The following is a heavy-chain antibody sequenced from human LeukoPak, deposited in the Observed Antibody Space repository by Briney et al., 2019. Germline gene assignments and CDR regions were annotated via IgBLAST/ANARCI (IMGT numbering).Heavy chain of an antibody. CDR3: ARGIAARPLGFDY. Sequence: ASVKVPCKASGYTFTSYDINWVRQATGQGLVWMGWMNPNSGNTGYAQKFQGRVTMTRNTSISTAYMELSSLRSEDTAVYYCARGIAARPLGFDYWGQGTLVTVSS. CDR2: MNPNSGNT. D-gene: IGHD6-6*01. V-gene: IGHV1-8*01. J-gene: IGHJ4*02. CDR1: GYTFTSYD.